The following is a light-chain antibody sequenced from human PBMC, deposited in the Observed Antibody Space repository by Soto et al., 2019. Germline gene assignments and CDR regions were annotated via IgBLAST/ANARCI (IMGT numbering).Light chain of an antibody. Sequence: DIVMTQSPAALSVSPGERATLSCRASQSVGSSVAWYQQKPGQAPRFLMYGASTRVGGVPARFSGSGSGTEFSLTISSLQSEDFALYYCQHYNTWPPGTFGQGTKLEIK. CDR3: QHYNTWPPGT. J-gene: IGKJ2*02. CDR1: QSVGSS. V-gene: IGKV3-15*01. CDR2: GAS.